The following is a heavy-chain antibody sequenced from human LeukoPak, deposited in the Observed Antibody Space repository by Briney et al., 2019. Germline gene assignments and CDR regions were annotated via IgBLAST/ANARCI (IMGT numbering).Heavy chain of an antibody. J-gene: IGHJ4*02. CDR1: GFTFSSYS. D-gene: IGHD6-19*01. V-gene: IGHV3-21*01. CDR3: ASKITPGIAVAVDY. Sequence: GGSLRLSCAASGFTFSSYSMNWVRQAPGKVLEWVSSISSSSSYIYYADSVKGRFTISRDNAKNSLYLQMNSLRAEDTAVYYCASKITPGIAVAVDYWGQGTLVTVSS. CDR2: ISSSSSYI.